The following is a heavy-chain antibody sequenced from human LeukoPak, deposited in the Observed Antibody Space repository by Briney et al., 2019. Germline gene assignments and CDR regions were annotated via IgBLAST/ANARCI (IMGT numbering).Heavy chain of an antibody. CDR3: ARDQGGSYYFDY. D-gene: IGHD1-26*01. Sequence: GRSLRLSCAASGFTFSSYGMHWVRQAPGKGLEWVAVIWYDGSNKYYADSVKGRFTISRDNSKNTLYLQMNNLRAEDTAVYYCARDQGGSYYFDYWGQGTLVTVSS. V-gene: IGHV3-33*01. CDR1: GFTFSSYG. CDR2: IWYDGSNK. J-gene: IGHJ4*02.